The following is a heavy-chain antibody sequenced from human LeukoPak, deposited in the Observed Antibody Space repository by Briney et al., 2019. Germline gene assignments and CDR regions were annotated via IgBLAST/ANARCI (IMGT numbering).Heavy chain of an antibody. D-gene: IGHD5-12*01. CDR2: INHSGST. V-gene: IGHV4-34*01. Sequence: SETLSPTCAVYGGSFSGYYWSWIRQPPGKGLEWIGEINHSGSTNYNPSLKSRVTISVDTSKNQFSLKLSSVTAADTAVYYCARGEWLRLFDYWGQGTLVTVSS. CDR1: GGSFSGYY. J-gene: IGHJ4*02. CDR3: ARGEWLRLFDY.